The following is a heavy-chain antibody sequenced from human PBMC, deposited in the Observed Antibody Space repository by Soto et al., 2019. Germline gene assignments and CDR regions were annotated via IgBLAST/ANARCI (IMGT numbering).Heavy chain of an antibody. V-gene: IGHV4-30-4*01. CDR2: IYYSGNT. D-gene: IGHD3-10*01. J-gene: IGHJ5*02. CDR1: GGSVSIGDYY. CDR3: ARSPDYYSGSGSYLTSFDP. Sequence: PSETLSLTCTVSGGSVSIGDYYWTWIRQPPGKGLEWIGDIYYSGNTYYNSSLRGRVTISMDTSKNQFSLRLSSVTAADTAVYYCARSPDYYSGSGSYLTSFDPWGQGTLVTVSS.